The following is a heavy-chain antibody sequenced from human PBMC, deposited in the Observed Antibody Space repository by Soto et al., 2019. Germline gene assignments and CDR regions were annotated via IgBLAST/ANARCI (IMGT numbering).Heavy chain of an antibody. CDR2: INPSGGST. J-gene: IGHJ3*02. CDR1: GYTFTSYC. Sequence: ASVKVSCKASGYTFTSYCMHWVRQAPGQGLEWMGIINPSGGSTSYAQKFQGRVTMTRDTSTSTVYMELSSLRSEDTAVYYCARVKKGYCSGGSCYDAFDIWGQGTMVPVSS. CDR3: ARVKKGYCSGGSCYDAFDI. D-gene: IGHD2-15*01. V-gene: IGHV1-46*01.